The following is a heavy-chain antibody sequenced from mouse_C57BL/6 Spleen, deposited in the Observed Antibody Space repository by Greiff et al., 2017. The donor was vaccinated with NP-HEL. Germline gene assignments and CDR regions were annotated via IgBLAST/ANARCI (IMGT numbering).Heavy chain of an antibody. D-gene: IGHD2-3*01. J-gene: IGHJ4*01. CDR1: GFTFTDYY. Sequence: DVHLVESGGGLVQPGGSLSLSCAASGFTFTDYYMSWVRQPPGKALEWLGFIRNKANGYTTEYSASVKGRFTISRDNSQSILYLQMNALRAEDSATYYCARYYDGYLYAMDYWGQGTSVTVSS. V-gene: IGHV7-3*01. CDR2: IRNKANGYTT. CDR3: ARYYDGYLYAMDY.